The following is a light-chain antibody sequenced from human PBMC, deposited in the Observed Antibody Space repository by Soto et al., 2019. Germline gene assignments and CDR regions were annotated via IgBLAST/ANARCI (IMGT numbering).Light chain of an antibody. CDR3: QSSDSSLSADVV. V-gene: IGLV1-40*01. CDR1: SSNIGAGYD. CDR2: GNS. J-gene: IGLJ2*01. Sequence: QSVLTQPPSVSGAPGQRVTISCTGSSSNIGAGYDVHWYQQLPGTAPKLLIYGNSNRPSGVPDRFSGSKSGTSASLAITGLQAEDEADYSCQSSDSSLSADVVFGGGTKLTVL.